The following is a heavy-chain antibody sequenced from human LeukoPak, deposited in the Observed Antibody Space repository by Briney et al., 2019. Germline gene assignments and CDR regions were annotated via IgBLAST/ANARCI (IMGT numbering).Heavy chain of an antibody. CDR1: GGSIRSSYYY. J-gene: IGHJ4*02. Sequence: SETLSLTCTVSGGSIRSSYYYWGWIRQPPGKGLEWIGSIYDSGSTYYNPSLKSRVTISVDTSKNQFSLKLNSVTAADTAVYYCARGPGTYYYGSGSFLYFDYWGQGTLVTVSS. CDR3: ARGPGTYYYGSGSFLYFDY. V-gene: IGHV4-39*01. CDR2: IYDSGST. D-gene: IGHD3-10*01.